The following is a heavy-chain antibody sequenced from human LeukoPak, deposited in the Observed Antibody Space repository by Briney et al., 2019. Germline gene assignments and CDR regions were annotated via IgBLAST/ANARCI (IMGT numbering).Heavy chain of an antibody. CDR3: AKGTIAAAGLFDY. Sequence: PGASLRLSCAASGFTSSSYAMSWVRQAPGKGLEWVSAIKGRFTISRDNSKNTLYLQMNSLRAEDTAVYYCAKGTIAAAGLFDYWGQGTLVTVSS. D-gene: IGHD6-13*01. CDR1: GFTSSSYA. V-gene: IGHV3-23*01. J-gene: IGHJ4*02. CDR2: I.